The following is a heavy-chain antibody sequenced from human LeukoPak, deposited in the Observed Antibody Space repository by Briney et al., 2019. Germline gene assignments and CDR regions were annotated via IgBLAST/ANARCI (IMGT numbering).Heavy chain of an antibody. CDR1: GYTFTAYY. Sequence: ASVTVSCTASGYTFTAYYMAWVRQAPGQGLEWMGRINPNSGGTNYAQKFQGGVTMTRDTSISTAYMELSRLRSDDTAVYYCATDDSSGYYSGPWGQGTLVTVSS. D-gene: IGHD3-22*01. V-gene: IGHV1-2*06. CDR3: ATDDSSGYYSGP. CDR2: INPNSGGT. J-gene: IGHJ5*02.